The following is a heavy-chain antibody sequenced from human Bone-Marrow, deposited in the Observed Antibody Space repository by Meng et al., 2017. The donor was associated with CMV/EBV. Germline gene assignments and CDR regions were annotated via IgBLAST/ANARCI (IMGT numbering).Heavy chain of an antibody. CDR3: ARYCSSTNCYYYYGMDV. CDR2: ISAYNGNT. Sequence: ASVKVSCKASGYTFTSYGISRVRQAPGQGLEWMGWISAYNGNTNYAQKLQGRVTMTTDTSTSTAYMELRSLRSDDTAVYYCARYCSSTNCYYYYGMDVWGQGTTVTVSS. J-gene: IGHJ6*02. V-gene: IGHV1-18*01. D-gene: IGHD2-2*01. CDR1: GYTFTSYG.